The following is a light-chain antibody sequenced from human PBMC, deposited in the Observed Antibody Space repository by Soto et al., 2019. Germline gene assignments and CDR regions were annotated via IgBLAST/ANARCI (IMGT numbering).Light chain of an antibody. CDR3: QQYSSYSWT. V-gene: IGKV1-5*03. CDR1: QSISNW. J-gene: IGKJ1*01. CDR2: NAS. Sequence: DIQMTQSPSTLSASVGDRVTITCRASQSISNWLAWYQQKPGEAPKLLIYNASSLESGVPSRFSGGGSGTEFTLTISSLQPDDFATYFCQQYSSYSWTFGQGTMVEVK.